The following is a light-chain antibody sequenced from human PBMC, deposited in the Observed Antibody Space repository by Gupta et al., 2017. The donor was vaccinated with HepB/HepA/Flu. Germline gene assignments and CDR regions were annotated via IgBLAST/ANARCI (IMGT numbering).Light chain of an antibody. CDR3: QQENNGPLSIT. J-gene: IGKJ5*01. CDR2: GAS. Sequence: EILMTQSPATLSVSPGERATLSCRACQSISRNLAWYQKTPGQTPRRLIYGASSRATGSPGLCSGTGVGTEASLTISSRQAEEFEVYYCQQENNGPLSITFGQGTRLDI. V-gene: IGKV3-15*01. CDR1: QSISRN.